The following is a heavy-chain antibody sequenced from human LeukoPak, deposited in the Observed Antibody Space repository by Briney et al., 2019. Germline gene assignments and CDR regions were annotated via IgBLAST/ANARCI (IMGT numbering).Heavy chain of an antibody. V-gene: IGHV1-69*04. CDR2: IIPILGIA. Sequence: SVKVSCKASGGTFSSYAISWVRQAPGQGLEWMGRIIPILGIANYAQKFQGRVTITADKSTSTAYMELSSLRSEDTAVYYCARVSCSGGGCYHLDYWGQGTLVTVSS. CDR3: ARVSCSGGGCYHLDY. J-gene: IGHJ4*02. CDR1: GGTFSSYA. D-gene: IGHD2-15*01.